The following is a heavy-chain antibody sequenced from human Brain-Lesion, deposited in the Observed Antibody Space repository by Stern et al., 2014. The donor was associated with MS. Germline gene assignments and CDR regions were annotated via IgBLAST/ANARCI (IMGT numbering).Heavy chain of an antibody. CDR2: SDHSGST. CDR3: ARFPASRPHVFDS. D-gene: IGHD6-13*01. Sequence: VQLVESGPGLVKPSGTLSLTCAVSGGSISSSNWWSWVRQSPGKGLEWIGESDHSGSTIYNPSLKSLVTVSVDKSKKRFPLNLRSVTAADTAVYFCARFPASRPHVFDSWGQGTLVTVSS. V-gene: IGHV4-4*02. J-gene: IGHJ4*02. CDR1: GGSISSSNW.